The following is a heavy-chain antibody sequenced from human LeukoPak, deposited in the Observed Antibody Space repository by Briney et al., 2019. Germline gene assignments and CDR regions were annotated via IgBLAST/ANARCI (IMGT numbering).Heavy chain of an antibody. J-gene: IGHJ4*02. CDR2: IRYDGSNK. D-gene: IGHD6-13*01. CDR1: GFTFSSYG. CDR3: AKDLNHYSSQGRRIAAAGIDY. Sequence: GGSLRLSCAASGFTFSSYGMHWVRQAPGKGLEWVAFIRYDGSNKYYADSVKGRFTISRDNSKNTLYLQMNSLRAEDTAVYYCAKDLNHYSSQGRRIAAAGIDYWGQGTLVTVSS. V-gene: IGHV3-30*02.